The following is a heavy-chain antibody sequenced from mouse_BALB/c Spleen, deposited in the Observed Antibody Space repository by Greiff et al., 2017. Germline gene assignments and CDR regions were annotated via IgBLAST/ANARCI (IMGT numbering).Heavy chain of an antibody. Sequence: EVKLVESGPGLVKPSQSLSLTCSVTGYSITSGYYWNWIRQFPGNKLEWMGYISYDGSNNYNPSLKNRISITRDTSKNQLFMKLNSVTTEDTATYYCAMIYRYYYYAMDYWGQGTSVTVSS. V-gene: IGHV3-6*02. CDR2: ISYDGSN. CDR3: AMIYRYYYYAMDY. J-gene: IGHJ4*01. CDR1: GYSITSGYY. D-gene: IGHD2-14*01.